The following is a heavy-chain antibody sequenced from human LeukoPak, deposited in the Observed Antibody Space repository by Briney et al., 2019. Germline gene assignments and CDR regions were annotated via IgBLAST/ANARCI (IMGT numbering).Heavy chain of an antibody. D-gene: IGHD3-10*01. CDR3: AKTYGSGSYYHGYYFDY. Sequence: PGGSLRLSCAASGFTFSSYAMHWVRQAPGKGLEWVAVISYDGSNKYYAGSVKGRFTISRDNSKNTLYLQMNSLRAEDTAVYYCAKTYGSGSYYHGYYFDYWGQGTLVTVSS. CDR1: GFTFSSYA. J-gene: IGHJ4*02. CDR2: ISYDGSNK. V-gene: IGHV3-30-3*02.